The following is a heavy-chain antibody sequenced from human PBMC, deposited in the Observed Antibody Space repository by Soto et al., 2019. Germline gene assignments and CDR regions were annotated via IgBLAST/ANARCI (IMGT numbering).Heavy chain of an antibody. Sequence: QVQLQESGPGLVKPSETLSLTCTVSGGSVNNISDYWSWVRQPPGKGLEWIGYIYYSGSADYNPSRGSLVTISLDTSKNQFSLKLSSVTTAYTAVYYCARGVGFGYYYYHMDLWGQGTTVTVSS. CDR1: GGSVNNISDY. D-gene: IGHD3-10*01. CDR3: ARGVGFGYYYYHMDL. J-gene: IGHJ6*02. V-gene: IGHV4-61*01. CDR2: IYYSGSA.